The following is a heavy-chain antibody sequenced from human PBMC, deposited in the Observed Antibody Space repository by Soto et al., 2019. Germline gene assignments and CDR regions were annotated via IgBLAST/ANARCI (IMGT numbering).Heavy chain of an antibody. Sequence: PSETLSLTCTVSGGSISSYYWSWIRRPPGKGLEWIGYIYNSGSTHSNPSLQSRVTISVDTSKNQFSLKLSSVTAADTGIYYCARARLTMVREVIKYNMDVWGQGTTVTVSS. CDR2: IYNSGST. V-gene: IGHV4-59*01. J-gene: IGHJ6*02. CDR3: ARARLTMVREVIKYNMDV. CDR1: GGSISSYY. D-gene: IGHD3-10*01.